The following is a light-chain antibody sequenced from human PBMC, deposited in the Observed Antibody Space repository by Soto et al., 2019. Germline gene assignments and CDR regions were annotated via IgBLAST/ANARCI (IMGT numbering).Light chain of an antibody. CDR1: QSVLYSSNNKNY. CDR2: WAS. J-gene: IGKJ1*01. CDR3: QQYYSTPPA. Sequence: DIGMTQSPDSLAVSLGDRATINCKSSQSVLYSSNNKNYLAWYQQKPGQPPKLLIYWASTRESGVPDRFSGSGSGTDFTLTISSLQAEDVAVYYCQQYYSTPPAFGQGTKVDI. V-gene: IGKV4-1*01.